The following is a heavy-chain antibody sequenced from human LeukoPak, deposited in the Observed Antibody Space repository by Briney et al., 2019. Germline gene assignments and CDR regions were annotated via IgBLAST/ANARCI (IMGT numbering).Heavy chain of an antibody. J-gene: IGHJ6*02. CDR1: GGTFSSYA. CDR3: ARDFTMVRGVIYYYYGMDV. V-gene: IGHV1-69*04. CDR2: IIPILGIA. D-gene: IGHD3-10*01. Sequence: SVKVSCKASGGTFSSYAISWVRQAPGQGLEWMGRIIPILGIANYAQKFQGRVTITADKSTSTAYMELSSLRSEDTAVYYCARDFTMVRGVIYYYYGMDVWGQGTTVTVSS.